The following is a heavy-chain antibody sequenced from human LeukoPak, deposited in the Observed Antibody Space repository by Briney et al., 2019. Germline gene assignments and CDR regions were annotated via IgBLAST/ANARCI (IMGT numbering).Heavy chain of an antibody. CDR3: ASPGVRGDDGYYYSYGMDV. V-gene: IGHV1-46*01. J-gene: IGHJ6*02. CDR2: IKHSGRST. CDR1: GYSFTSYY. D-gene: IGHD3-10*01. Sequence: ASVKVSCKASGYSFTSYYMHWVRQAPGQGVEGMGIIKHSGRSTSYAQKFPVRVTMTRDTSTSTVYMELSSLRSEDTAVYYCASPGVRGDDGYYYSYGMDVWGQGTTVTVSS.